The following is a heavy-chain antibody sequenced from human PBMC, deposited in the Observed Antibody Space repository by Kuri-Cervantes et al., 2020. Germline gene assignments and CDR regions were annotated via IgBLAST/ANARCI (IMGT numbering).Heavy chain of an antibody. J-gene: IGHJ2*01. CDR3: ASFKMGTIRPIWYFDL. Sequence: GESLKISCAASGFTVSSNYMSWVRQAPGKGLEWVSVIYSGGSTYYADSVKGRFTISRDNSKNTLYLKMNSLRAEDTAVYYCASFKMGTIRPIWYFDLWGRGTLVTVSS. CDR2: IYSGGST. V-gene: IGHV3-53*01. D-gene: IGHD5-24*01. CDR1: GFTVSSNY.